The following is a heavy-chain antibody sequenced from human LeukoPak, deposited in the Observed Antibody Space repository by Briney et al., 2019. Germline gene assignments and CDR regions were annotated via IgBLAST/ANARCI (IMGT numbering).Heavy chain of an antibody. Sequence: GGSLRLSCAASGFTFSSYAMHWVRQAPGKGLEYVSAISSDGGSTYYANSVKGRFTISRDNSKNTLYLQMGSLSAEDMAVYYCARNGAAHNDYWGQGTLVTVSS. CDR3: ARNGAAHNDY. V-gene: IGHV3-64*01. D-gene: IGHD6-13*01. J-gene: IGHJ4*02. CDR2: ISSDGGST. CDR1: GFTFSSYA.